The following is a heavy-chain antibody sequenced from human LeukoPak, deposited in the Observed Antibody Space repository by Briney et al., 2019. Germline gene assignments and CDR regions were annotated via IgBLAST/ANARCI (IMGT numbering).Heavy chain of an antibody. CDR2: IKEDGTVI. CDR3: ARIGYSSSSFDY. D-gene: IGHD6-6*01. Sequence: GGSPRLSCAASGFSFCNYWMSWVRQAPGRGLEWVANIKEDGTVIYYVDSAKGRFTISRDNAKNSVYLQMNSLRADGTATYHCARIGYSSSSFDYWGQGTQVTVSS. J-gene: IGHJ4*02. CDR1: GFSFCNYW. V-gene: IGHV3-7*01.